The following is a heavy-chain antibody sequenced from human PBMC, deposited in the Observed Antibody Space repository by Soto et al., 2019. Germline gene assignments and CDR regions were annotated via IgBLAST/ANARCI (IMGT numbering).Heavy chain of an antibody. Sequence: QVQLVQSGAEVKKPGASVKVSCKASGYTFTSYYMHWVRQAPGQGLEWMGIINPSGGSTSYAQKFQGRVTMTRDTSTSTVYMELSSLRSEDTAVYYCARAYCGGDCRQYYYYGMDVWGQGTTVTVSS. CDR1: GYTFTSYY. V-gene: IGHV1-46*01. D-gene: IGHD2-21*02. CDR2: INPSGGST. J-gene: IGHJ6*02. CDR3: ARAYCGGDCRQYYYYGMDV.